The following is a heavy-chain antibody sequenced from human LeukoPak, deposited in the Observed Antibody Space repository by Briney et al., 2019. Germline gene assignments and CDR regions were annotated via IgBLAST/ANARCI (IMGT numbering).Heavy chain of an antibody. D-gene: IGHD2-2*01. CDR1: GFTFSDYY. Sequence: SGGSLRLSCAASGFTFSDYYMSWIRQAPGKALEGVSYISSSSSYTNYADSVKGRFTISRDNAKNSLYLQMNSLRAEDTAVYYCARKTAAAHFDYWGQGTLVTVSS. CDR2: ISSSSSYT. V-gene: IGHV3-11*03. J-gene: IGHJ4*02. CDR3: ARKTAAAHFDY.